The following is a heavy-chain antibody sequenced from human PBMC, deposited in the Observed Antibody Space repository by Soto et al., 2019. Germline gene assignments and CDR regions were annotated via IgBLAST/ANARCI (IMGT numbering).Heavy chain of an antibody. V-gene: IGHV3-13*01. CDR1: GFTFSTYD. Sequence: PGGSLRLSCAASGFTFSTYDMHWVRQVTGKGLEWVSAIRTAGDTYYPGSVKGRFTISRENAKNSLYLQMDSLRVEDTAVYYCARVQGDDYGDQSPYFDYWGQGTLVTVSS. D-gene: IGHD4-17*01. CDR2: IRTAGDT. CDR3: ARVQGDDYGDQSPYFDY. J-gene: IGHJ4*02.